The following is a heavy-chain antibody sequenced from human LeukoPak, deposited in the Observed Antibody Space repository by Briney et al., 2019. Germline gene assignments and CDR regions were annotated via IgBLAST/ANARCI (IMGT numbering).Heavy chain of an antibody. J-gene: IGHJ4*02. CDR1: GYTFTGYY. V-gene: IGHV1-2*02. D-gene: IGHD3-10*01. CDR2: INPNSGGT. Sequence: ASVKVSCKASGYTFTGYYMHWVRQAPGQGLEWMGWINPNSGGTNYAQKFQGRVTMTTDTSTSTAYMELRSLRSDDTAVYYCARDRIVPMVRGVTAIDYWGQGTLVTVSS. CDR3: ARDRIVPMVRGVTAIDY.